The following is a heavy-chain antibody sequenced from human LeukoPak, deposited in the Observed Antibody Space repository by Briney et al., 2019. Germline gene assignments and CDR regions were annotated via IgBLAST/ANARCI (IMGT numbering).Heavy chain of an antibody. CDR2: ITSSGNNI. CDR1: GFIFNSYA. V-gene: IGHV3-64*02. CDR3: TSGPGYDYVWGSFRADY. D-gene: IGHD3-16*02. Sequence: GGSLRLSCAASGFIFNSYAMHWVRQAPGRGLEYVSAITSSGNNIFYADSVKGRFTISRDNSKNTLYLQMGSLRAEDMAVYYCTSGPGYDYVWGSFRADYWGQGTLVTGAS. J-gene: IGHJ4*02.